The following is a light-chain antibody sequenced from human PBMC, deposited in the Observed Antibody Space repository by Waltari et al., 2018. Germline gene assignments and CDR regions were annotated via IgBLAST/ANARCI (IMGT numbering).Light chain of an antibody. V-gene: IGLV1-47*01. CDR1: SFNIGGNY. CDR2: RND. CDR3: AAWDDSLSASL. Sequence: QTVLTQPPSVSGTPGQRVTISCSGSSFNIGGNYVYWFQQLPGTAPKLLIYRNDERPSGVPDRISGPKSGTSASLAISGLRSEDEAHYYCAAWDDSLSASLFGGGTKLTVL. J-gene: IGLJ3*02.